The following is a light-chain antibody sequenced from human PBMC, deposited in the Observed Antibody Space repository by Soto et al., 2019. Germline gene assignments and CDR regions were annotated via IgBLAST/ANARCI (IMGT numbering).Light chain of an antibody. CDR1: QSIDNNH. Sequence: EIVLTQSPGTLSLSPGERVTLSCRASQSIDNNHLAWYQQKPGQAPRLLIHGTSSRATGIPDRFSGSGSGTDFTLTFSRLEPEDFAVYYCEYYGTSITFGGGTKVDIK. J-gene: IGKJ4*01. CDR3: EYYGTSIT. CDR2: GTS. V-gene: IGKV3-20*01.